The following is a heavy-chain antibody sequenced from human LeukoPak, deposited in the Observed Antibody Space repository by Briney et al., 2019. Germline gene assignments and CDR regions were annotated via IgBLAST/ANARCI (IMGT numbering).Heavy chain of an antibody. CDR3: TTFLSFTNFDY. Sequence: KAGGSLRLSCAASGFTFNNAWMSWVRQAPGKGLEWVGRITSKTDGGTIDYAAPVKGRFTISRDDSKNTLYLQMNSLKTEDTAVYHCTTFLSFTNFDYWGQGTLVTVSS. CDR1: GFTFNNAW. CDR2: ITSKTDGGTI. D-gene: IGHD2/OR15-2a*01. J-gene: IGHJ4*02. V-gene: IGHV3-15*01.